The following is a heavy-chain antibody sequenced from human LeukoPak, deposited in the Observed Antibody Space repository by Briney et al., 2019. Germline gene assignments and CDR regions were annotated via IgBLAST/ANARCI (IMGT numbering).Heavy chain of an antibody. Sequence: KPGGSLRLSCAASGFTFSDYYVTWIRQAPGKGLEWVSYIDGTNSYTNYADSVKGRFTIARDNAKNSLYLQMNSLRAEDTAVYYCAAFYYSAFFDYWGLGTLVTVSS. CDR1: GFTFSDYY. D-gene: IGHD3-10*01. CDR2: IDGTNSYT. J-gene: IGHJ4*02. CDR3: AAFYYSAFFDY. V-gene: IGHV3-11*03.